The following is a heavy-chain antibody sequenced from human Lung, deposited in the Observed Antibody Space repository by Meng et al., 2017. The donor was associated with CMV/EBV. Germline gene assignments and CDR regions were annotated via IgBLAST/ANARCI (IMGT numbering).Heavy chain of an antibody. J-gene: IGHJ6*02. V-gene: IGHV5-51*01. D-gene: IGHD3-3*01. CDR1: GYSFTSYW. CDR3: AWLSYYEFWSGYYPYYYGMDV. Sequence: SXKGSGYSFTSYWIGWVRQMPGKGLEWMGIIYPGDSDTRYSPCFQGQVTISADKSISTAYLQWSSLKASDTAMYYCAWLSYYEFWSGYYPYYYGMDVWXQETTVTVSS. CDR2: IYPGDSDT.